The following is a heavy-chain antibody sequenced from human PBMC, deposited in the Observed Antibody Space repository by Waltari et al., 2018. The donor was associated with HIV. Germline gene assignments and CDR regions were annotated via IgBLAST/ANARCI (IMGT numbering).Heavy chain of an antibody. CDR1: GSTFRNYW. CDR2: IKQDASEK. D-gene: IGHD1-26*01. J-gene: IGHJ3*02. V-gene: IGHV3-7*01. Sequence: EVQLVESGGGLVQPGGSLRLSCAASGSTFRNYWMNWVRQAPGKGLEWVANIKQDASEKNYVDSVKGRFTISRDNAKKSLYLQMNSLRAEDTAVYYCARDLIVGAYGAFDIWGQGTMVTVSS. CDR3: ARDLIVGAYGAFDI.